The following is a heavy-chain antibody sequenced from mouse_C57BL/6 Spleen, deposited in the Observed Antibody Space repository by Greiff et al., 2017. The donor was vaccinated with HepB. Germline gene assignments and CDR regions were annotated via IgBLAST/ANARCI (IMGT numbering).Heavy chain of an antibody. J-gene: IGHJ4*01. CDR1: GFSLTSYG. Sequence: VQLVESGPGLVQPSQILSITCTVSGFSLTSYGVHWVRQSPGKGLEWLGVIWSGGSTDYNAAFISRLSISKDNSKSQVFFKMNSLQADDTAIYYCARNGIYYGYDGPSMDYWGQETSVTVSS. CDR3: ARNGIYYGYDGPSMDY. CDR2: IWSGGST. D-gene: IGHD2-2*01. V-gene: IGHV2-2*01.